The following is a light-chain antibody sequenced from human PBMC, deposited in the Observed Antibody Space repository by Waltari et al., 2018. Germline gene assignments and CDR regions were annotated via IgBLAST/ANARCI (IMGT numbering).Light chain of an antibody. V-gene: IGKV3-20*01. Sequence: VLTQSPGTLSLSPGERATLSCRASQSLTKRYLAWYQQKPGQAPRLLIYGASSRAAGIPARFSGSGSGTDFTLTISRLEADDFAVYYCQQYGSSVMYTFGQGTKLEIK. CDR2: GAS. CDR3: QQYGSSVMYT. J-gene: IGKJ2*01. CDR1: QSLTKRY.